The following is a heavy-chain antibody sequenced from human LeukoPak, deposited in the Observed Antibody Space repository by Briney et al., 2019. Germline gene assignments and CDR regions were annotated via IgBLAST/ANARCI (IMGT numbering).Heavy chain of an antibody. D-gene: IGHD2-2*02. CDR1: GFTFSSYS. Sequence: GGSLRLSCAASGFTFSSYSMNWVRQAPGKGLEWVSSISSSSSYIYYADSVKGRFTISRDNAKNSLYLQMNSLRAEDTVVYYCARVAALYDPNDYWGQGTLVTVSS. V-gene: IGHV3-21*01. CDR2: ISSSSSYI. J-gene: IGHJ4*02. CDR3: ARVAALYDPNDY.